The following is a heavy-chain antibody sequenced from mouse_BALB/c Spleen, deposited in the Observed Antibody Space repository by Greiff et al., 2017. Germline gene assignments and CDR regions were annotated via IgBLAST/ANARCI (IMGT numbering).Heavy chain of an antibody. CDR1: GFNIKDYY. Sequence: EVKLVESGAELVRSGASVKLSCTASGFNIKDYYMHWVKQRPEQGLEWIGWIDPENGDTEYAPKFQGKATMTADTSSNTAYLQLSSLTSEDTAVYYCNAWLLHYAMDYWGQGTSVTVSS. CDR3: NAWLLHYAMDY. CDR2: IDPENGDT. V-gene: IGHV14-4*02. D-gene: IGHD2-3*01. J-gene: IGHJ4*01.